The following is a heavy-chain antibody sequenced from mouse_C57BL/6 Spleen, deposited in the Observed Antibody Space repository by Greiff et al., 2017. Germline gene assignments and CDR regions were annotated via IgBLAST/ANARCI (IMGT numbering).Heavy chain of an antibody. CDR2: INPNNGGT. V-gene: IGHV1-18*01. CDR3: ARENYGNYWYFDV. Sequence: EVQLQQSGPELVKPGASVKIPCKASGYTFTDYNMDWVKQSHGKSLEWIGDINPNNGGTIYNQKFKGKATLTVDKSSSTAYMELRSLTSEDTAVYYCARENYGNYWYFDVWGTGTTVTVSS. J-gene: IGHJ1*03. CDR1: GYTFTDYN. D-gene: IGHD2-1*01.